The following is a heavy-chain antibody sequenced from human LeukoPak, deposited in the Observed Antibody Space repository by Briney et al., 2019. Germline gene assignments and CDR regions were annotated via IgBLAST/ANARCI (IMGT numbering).Heavy chain of an antibody. CDR2: VYYSGST. V-gene: IGHV4-39*01. D-gene: IGHD6-13*01. J-gene: IGHJ4*02. CDR1: GASINNNSYF. Sequence: SETLSLTCTVSGASINNNSYFWGWIRQPPGKGLEWIGSVYYSGSTYRNPPLKSRVTISIDTSKNQFSLKLSSVTAADTAVYYCARGFYSSSWYYFDYWGQGTLVTVSS. CDR3: ARGFYSSSWYYFDY.